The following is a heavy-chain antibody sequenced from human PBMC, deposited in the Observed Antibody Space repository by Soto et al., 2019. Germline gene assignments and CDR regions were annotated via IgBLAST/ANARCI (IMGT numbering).Heavy chain of an antibody. CDR1: GYSFTGYY. CDR2: INPNSGGT. J-gene: IGHJ4*02. CDR3: ARLYCHAARCHSDN. Sequence: QVQLVQSGAEVKKPGASVKVSCKASGYSFTGYYVQWVRQAPGQGLEWVGWINPNSGGTNSAQKFQGRVTMTRDTSSTTAYMELRRLRSDDTAVYYCARLYCHAARCHSDNWGQGTLVTVSA. V-gene: IGHV1-2*02. D-gene: IGHD2-15*01.